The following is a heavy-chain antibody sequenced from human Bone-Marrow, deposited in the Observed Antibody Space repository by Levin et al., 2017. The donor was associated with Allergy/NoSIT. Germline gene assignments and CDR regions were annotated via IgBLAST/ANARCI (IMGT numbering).Heavy chain of an antibody. Sequence: GGSLRLSCAASGFTFSSYWMSWVRQAPGKGLEWVANIKQDGSEKYYVDSVKGRFTISRDNAKNSLYLQMNSLRAEDTAVYYCARDRRYYDILTGYYNDIFDYWGQGTLVTVSS. D-gene: IGHD3-9*01. CDR2: IKQDGSEK. CDR1: GFTFSSYW. CDR3: ARDRRYYDILTGYYNDIFDY. V-gene: IGHV3-7*01. J-gene: IGHJ4*02.